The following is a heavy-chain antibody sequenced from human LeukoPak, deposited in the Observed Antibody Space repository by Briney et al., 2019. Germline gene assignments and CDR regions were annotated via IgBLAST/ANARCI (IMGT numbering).Heavy chain of an antibody. D-gene: IGHD3-22*01. J-gene: IGHJ6*03. V-gene: IGHV4-4*07. CDR1: GGSISSHY. Sequence: SETLSLTCTVSGGSISSHYWSWIRQPAGKGLEWIGRIYTSGNTNYNPSLKSRVTISVDNSKNELSLKLTSVTAADTAVYYCARLQFYYDSSGYYGYYYMDVWGKGTTVTVSS. CDR3: ARLQFYYDSSGYYGYYYMDV. CDR2: IYTSGNT.